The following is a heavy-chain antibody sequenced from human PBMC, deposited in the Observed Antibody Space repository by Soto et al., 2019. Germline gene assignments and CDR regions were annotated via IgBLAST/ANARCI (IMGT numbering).Heavy chain of an antibody. Sequence: GGSLRLSCAASGFTFSSYAMSWVRQAPGKGLEWVSAISGSGGSTYYADPVKGRFTISRDNSKNTLYLQMNSLRAEDTAVYYCAKDLGLSRSGVTNFDYWGQGTLVTVSS. CDR1: GFTFSSYA. V-gene: IGHV3-23*01. CDR3: AKDLGLSRSGVTNFDY. J-gene: IGHJ4*02. D-gene: IGHD6-19*01. CDR2: ISGSGGST.